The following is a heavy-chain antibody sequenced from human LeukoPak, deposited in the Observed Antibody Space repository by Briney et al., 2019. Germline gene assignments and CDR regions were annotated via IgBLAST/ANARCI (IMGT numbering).Heavy chain of an antibody. J-gene: IGHJ5*02. Sequence: GESLKISCKGSGYNFPKYWIGWVRQVPGEGREWMGIIDPNDSDTRYSPSFQGQVIISADKSINTAYLQWSSLKASDTAMYYCARQGDSGDYIDPWGQGTLVTVSS. CDR3: ARQGDSGDYIDP. CDR1: GYNFPKYW. D-gene: IGHD4-17*01. V-gene: IGHV5-51*01. CDR2: IDPNDSDT.